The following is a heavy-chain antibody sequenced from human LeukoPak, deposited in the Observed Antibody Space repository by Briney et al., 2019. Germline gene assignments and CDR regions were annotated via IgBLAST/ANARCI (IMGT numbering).Heavy chain of an antibody. Sequence: GGALRPSYAASGITFSSYSMNWVRPAPRKGREWVSFISNSSSYIYYADSVKGRFTISRDNAKNSLYLQMNSLRAEDTAVYYCAREGGEMATIYYYYYYMDVWGKGTTVTVSS. J-gene: IGHJ6*03. CDR1: GITFSSYS. CDR2: ISNSSSYI. D-gene: IGHD5-24*01. V-gene: IGHV3-21*01. CDR3: AREGGEMATIYYYYYYMDV.